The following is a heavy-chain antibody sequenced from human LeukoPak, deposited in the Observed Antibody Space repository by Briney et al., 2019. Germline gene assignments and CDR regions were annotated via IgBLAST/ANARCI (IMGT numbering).Heavy chain of an antibody. J-gene: IGHJ4*02. CDR1: GFTFSTYA. V-gene: IGHV3-21*01. Sequence: GGSLRLSCAASGFTFSTYAMSWVRQIPGKGLEWVSSISSSSSYISYADSVKGRFTISRDNAKNSLYLQMNSLRAEDTAVYYCARGGYYYDSSGYMCFDYWGQGTLVTVSS. D-gene: IGHD3-22*01. CDR2: ISSSSSYI. CDR3: ARGGYYYDSSGYMCFDY.